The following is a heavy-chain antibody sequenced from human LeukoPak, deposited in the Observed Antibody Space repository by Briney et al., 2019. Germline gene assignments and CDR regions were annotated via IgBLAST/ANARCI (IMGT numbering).Heavy chain of an antibody. CDR3: ARADYYGSGSFDY. CDR1: GFTFSSYS. V-gene: IGHV3-21*01. D-gene: IGHD3-10*01. J-gene: IGHJ4*02. CDR2: ISSSSYI. Sequence: GGSLRLSCAASGFTFSSYSMSWVRQAPGKGLEWVSSISSSSYIYYADSVKGRFTISRDNAKNSLYLQMNSLRAEDTAVYYCARADYYGSGSFDYWGQGTLVTVSS.